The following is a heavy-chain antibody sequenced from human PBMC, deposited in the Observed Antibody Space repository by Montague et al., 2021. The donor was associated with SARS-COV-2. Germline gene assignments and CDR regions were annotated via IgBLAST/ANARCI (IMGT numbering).Heavy chain of an antibody. CDR1: SGSISTGHH. Sequence: TLSLTCSVSSGSISTGHHWSWIRQHPMKGLEWIGYIYYSGSTYYNPSFKGRVTISIDTAKNQFSPELTSMTAADTAVYYCARDHGQWFGELWGHGLDVWGQGTTVIVS. V-gene: IGHV4-31*03. D-gene: IGHD3-10*01. CDR3: ARDHGQWFGELWGHGLDV. CDR2: IYYSGST. J-gene: IGHJ6*02.